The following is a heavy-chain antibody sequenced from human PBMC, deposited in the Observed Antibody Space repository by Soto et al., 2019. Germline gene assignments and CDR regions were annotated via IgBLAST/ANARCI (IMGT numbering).Heavy chain of an antibody. J-gene: IGHJ4*02. CDR1: GGSISSGGYY. CDR3: ARGWAGGYDYFDY. V-gene: IGHV4-31*03. Sequence: SETLSLTCTVSGGSISSGGYYWSWIRQHPGKGLEWIGYIYYSGSTYYNPSLKSRVTISVDTSKNQFSLKLSSVTAADTAVYYCARGWAGGYDYFDYWGQGTLVTAPQ. CDR2: IYYSGST. D-gene: IGHD2-8*02.